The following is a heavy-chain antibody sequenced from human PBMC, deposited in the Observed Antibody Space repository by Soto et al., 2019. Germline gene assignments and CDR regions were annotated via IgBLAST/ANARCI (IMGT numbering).Heavy chain of an antibody. CDR3: ARLGGHCSSTSCYRTSYYYGMDV. J-gene: IGHJ6*02. CDR1: GYSFTSYW. V-gene: IGHV5-51*01. D-gene: IGHD2-2*02. CDR2: IYPGDSDT. Sequence: GESLKISCNGSGYSFTSYWIGWVRQMPGKGLEWMGIIYPGDSDTRYSPSFQGQVTISADKSISTAYLQWSSLKASDTAMYYCARLGGHCSSTSCYRTSYYYGMDVWGQGTTVTVSS.